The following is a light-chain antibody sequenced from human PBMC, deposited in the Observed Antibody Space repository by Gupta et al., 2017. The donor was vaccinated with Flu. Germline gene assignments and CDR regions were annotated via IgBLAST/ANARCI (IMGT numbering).Light chain of an antibody. V-gene: IGKV3-15*01. CDR3: QQSKQSPPST. Sequence: DRVTRPCTPHKSASNNVAWYQQKPGQSPQLLIYVASTRATGLPDRFSGSGSGTDFTLTISSLQSEDAAVYYCQQSKQSPPSTFGQGTKVEIK. J-gene: IGKJ4*01. CDR1: KSASNN. CDR2: VAS.